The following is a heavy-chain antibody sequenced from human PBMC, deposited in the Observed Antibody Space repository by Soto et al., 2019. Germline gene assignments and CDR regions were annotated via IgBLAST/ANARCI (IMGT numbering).Heavy chain of an antibody. J-gene: IGHJ4*02. CDR2: IYYSGST. CDR3: ARIYYDFWSGNSSPIDY. V-gene: IGHV4-39*01. D-gene: IGHD3-3*01. CDR1: GGSISSSSYY. Sequence: SETLSLTCTVSGGSISSSSYYWGWIRQPPGKGLEWIGSIYYSGSTYYNPSLKSRVTISVDTSKNQFSLKLSSVTAADTAVYYCARIYYDFWSGNSSPIDYWGQGTLVTVSS.